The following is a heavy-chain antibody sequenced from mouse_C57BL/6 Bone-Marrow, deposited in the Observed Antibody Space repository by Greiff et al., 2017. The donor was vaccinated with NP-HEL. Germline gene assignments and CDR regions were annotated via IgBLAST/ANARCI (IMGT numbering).Heavy chain of an antibody. CDR2: INPGSGGT. V-gene: IGHV1-54*01. CDR1: GYAFTNYL. J-gene: IGHJ3*01. Sequence: QVQLQQSGAELVRPGTSVKVSCKASGYAFTNYLIAWVKQRPGQGLEWIGVINPGSGGTNYNEKFKGKAKLTADKSSSTAYMQLSSLTSDDSAVYFCARGGSYYDYAWFAYWGQGTLVTVSA. CDR3: ARGGSYYDYAWFAY. D-gene: IGHD2-4*01.